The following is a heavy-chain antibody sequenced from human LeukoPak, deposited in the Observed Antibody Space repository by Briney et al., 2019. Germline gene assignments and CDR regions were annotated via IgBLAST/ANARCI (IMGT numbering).Heavy chain of an antibody. D-gene: IGHD4-17*01. CDR2: IIPIFGTA. J-gene: IGHJ1*01. CDR3: ARGGSDYGDYPGYFQH. Sequence: SVNVSCKASGGTFSSYAISWVRQAPGQRLEWMGGIIPIFGTANYAQKFQGRVTTTADESTSTAYMELSSLRSEDTAVYYCARGGSDYGDYPGYFQHWGQGTLVTVSS. CDR1: GGTFSSYA. V-gene: IGHV1-69*13.